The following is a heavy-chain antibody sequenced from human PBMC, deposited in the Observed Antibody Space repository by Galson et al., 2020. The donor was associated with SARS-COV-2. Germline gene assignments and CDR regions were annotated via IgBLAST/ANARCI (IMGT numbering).Heavy chain of an antibody. V-gene: IGHV3-21*01. Sequence: GGSLRLSCAASGFNFSPFSMNWVRQAPGKGLEWVSSISTSGDYIYYPDSVKGRFTLSRENAKNSLSLQMNRLGVEDTAVYYCARSRAAAAGRVGFDIWGQGTLVTVSS. CDR3: ARSRAAAAGRVGFDI. D-gene: IGHD6-13*01. CDR1: GFNFSPFS. CDR2: ISTSGDYI. J-gene: IGHJ3*02.